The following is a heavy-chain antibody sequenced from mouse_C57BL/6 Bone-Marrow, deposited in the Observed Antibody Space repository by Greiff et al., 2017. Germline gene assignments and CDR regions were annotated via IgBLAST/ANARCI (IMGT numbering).Heavy chain of an antibody. V-gene: IGHV14-4*01. CDR2: IDPEIGDT. Sequence: VQLQQSGAELVRPGASVKLSCTASGFNIKDDYIHWVKQRPEQGLEWIGWIDPEIGDTEYASKFQGKATITSDTSSHTAYLQPSSLTSEDTAVYYCSSFDGNYFDFWGQGTPLAVAS. CDR1: GFNIKDDY. J-gene: IGHJ2*01. CDR3: SSFDGNYFDF. D-gene: IGHD2-3*01.